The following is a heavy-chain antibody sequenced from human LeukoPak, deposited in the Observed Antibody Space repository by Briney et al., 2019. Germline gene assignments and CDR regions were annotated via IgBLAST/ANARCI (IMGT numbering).Heavy chain of an antibody. CDR1: GGSFSGYY. CDR3: ASAGGNSGY. Sequence: SETLSLTCAVYGGSFSGYYWSWIRQPPGKGLEWIGEINHSGSTNYNPSLKSRVTISVDTSKNQFSLKLSFVTAADTAVYYCASAGGNSGYWGQGTLVAVSS. CDR2: INHSGST. J-gene: IGHJ4*02. D-gene: IGHD4-23*01. V-gene: IGHV4-34*01.